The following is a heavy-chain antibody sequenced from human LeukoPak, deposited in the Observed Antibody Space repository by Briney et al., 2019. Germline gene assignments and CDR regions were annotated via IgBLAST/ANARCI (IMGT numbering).Heavy chain of an antibody. CDR3: AKGYDSRGYYPHFDY. CDR2: TSYDGSNK. J-gene: IGHJ4*02. CDR1: GFTFKNYG. Sequence: GRSLRLSCAASGFTFKNYGMHWVRQAPGKGLEWVAVTSYDGSNKYYGDSVKGRFTISRDNSKNTLYLQMNSLRAEDTAVYYCAKGYDSRGYYPHFDYWGQGTLVTVSS. V-gene: IGHV3-30*18. D-gene: IGHD3-22*01.